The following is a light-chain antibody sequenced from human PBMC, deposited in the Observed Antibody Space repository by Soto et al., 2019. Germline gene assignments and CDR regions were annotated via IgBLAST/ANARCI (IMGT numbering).Light chain of an antibody. CDR1: RNDVGGYNY. CDR3: SSYTNSSAFYV. V-gene: IGLV2-14*01. Sequence: QSVLTQPASVSGSPGQSITISCTGTRNDVGGYNYVSWYQHHPGKAPKLIISQVSNRPSGVSNRFSASKSGNTASLTISGLQAEDESDYCCSSYTNSSAFYVFGTGTKVTVL. J-gene: IGLJ1*01. CDR2: QVS.